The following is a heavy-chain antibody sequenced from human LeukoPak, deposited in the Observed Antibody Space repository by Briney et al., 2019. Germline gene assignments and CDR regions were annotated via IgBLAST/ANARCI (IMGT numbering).Heavy chain of an antibody. CDR2: IIPILGIA. J-gene: IGHJ6*02. D-gene: IGHD2-15*01. V-gene: IGHV1-69*04. CDR1: GGTFSSYA. Sequence: SVKVSCKASGGTFSSYAISWVRQAPGQGLEWMGRIIPILGIANYAQKFQGRVTITADKSTSTAYMELSSLRSEDTAVYYCSGGSVRWWYGMDVWGQGTTVTVSS. CDR3: SGGSVRWWYGMDV.